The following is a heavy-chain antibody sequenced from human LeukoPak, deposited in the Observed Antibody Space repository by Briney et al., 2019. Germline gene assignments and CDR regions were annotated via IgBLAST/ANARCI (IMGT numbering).Heavy chain of an antibody. CDR2: ISGSGATT. Sequence: HPGGSLRLSCAASGFTFTSYAMSWVRQAPGKGLEWVSDISGSGATTYYADSVKGRFTISRDKSKNMLYLQMNSLRAEDTAVYYCAKCLGYGYGPVDHWGQGTLVTVSS. D-gene: IGHD5-12*01. V-gene: IGHV3-23*01. CDR3: AKCLGYGYGPVDH. CDR1: GFTFTSYA. J-gene: IGHJ4*02.